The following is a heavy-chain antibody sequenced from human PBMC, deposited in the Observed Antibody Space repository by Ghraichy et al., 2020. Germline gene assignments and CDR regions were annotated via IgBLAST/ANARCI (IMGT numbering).Heavy chain of an antibody. Sequence: GGSLRLSCAASGFTFDDYTMHWVRQAPGKGLEWVSLISWDGGSTYYADSVKGRFTISRDNSKNSLYLQMNSLRTEDTALYYCAKECGITMVRGYGMDVWGQGTTVTVSS. CDR3: AKECGITMVRGYGMDV. D-gene: IGHD3-10*01. V-gene: IGHV3-43*01. CDR1: GFTFDDYT. J-gene: IGHJ6*02. CDR2: ISWDGGST.